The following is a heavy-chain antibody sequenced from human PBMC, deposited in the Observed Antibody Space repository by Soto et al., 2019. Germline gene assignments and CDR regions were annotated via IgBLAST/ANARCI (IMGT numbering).Heavy chain of an antibody. CDR1: GFTFSSYA. V-gene: IGHV3-23*01. Sequence: VQLLESGGGLVQPGGSLRISCAASGFTFSSYAMSWVRQAPGKGLEWVSAISGSGGTTYYADSVKGRFTFSRDNSKNPLYLQMNSLRAEDAAVYYCAKTANGWFSAFDIWGQGTMVTVSS. D-gene: IGHD6-19*01. CDR2: ISGSGGTT. CDR3: AKTANGWFSAFDI. J-gene: IGHJ3*02.